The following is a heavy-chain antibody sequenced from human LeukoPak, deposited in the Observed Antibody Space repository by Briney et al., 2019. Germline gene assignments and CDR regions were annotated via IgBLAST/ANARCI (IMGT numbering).Heavy chain of an antibody. Sequence: GGSLRLSCAASGFTFSSYSMNWVRQAPGKGLEWASSISSSSSYIYYADSVKGRFTISRDNAKNSLYLQMNSLRAEDTAVYYCARKGSYYDSSGPSRYYYYYMDVWGKGTTVTVSS. D-gene: IGHD3-22*01. CDR1: GFTFSSYS. CDR2: ISSSSSYI. V-gene: IGHV3-21*01. J-gene: IGHJ6*03. CDR3: ARKGSYYDSSGPSRYYYYYMDV.